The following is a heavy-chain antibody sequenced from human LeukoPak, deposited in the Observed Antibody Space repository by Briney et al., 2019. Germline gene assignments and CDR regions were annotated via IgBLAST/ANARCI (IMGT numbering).Heavy chain of an antibody. V-gene: IGHV3-66*01. D-gene: IGHD3-22*01. Sequence: GGSLRLSCAASGFTVSVNYMTWVRQAPGKGLEWVSVIYTGGRTYYADSVKGRYTISRDKSENTVYLQMNSLRVEDTAVYYCARAHDRGYYYGFDYWGQGTLVTVSS. CDR3: ARAHDRGYYYGFDY. CDR1: GFTVSVNY. CDR2: IYTGGRT. J-gene: IGHJ4*02.